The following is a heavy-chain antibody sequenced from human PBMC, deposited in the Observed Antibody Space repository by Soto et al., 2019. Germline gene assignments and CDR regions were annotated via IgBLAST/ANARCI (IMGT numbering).Heavy chain of an antibody. D-gene: IGHD3-22*01. CDR2: ISGYNGDT. CDR3: ARGGYYYDSSGYYSDY. Sequence: QVQLVQSGAEVKKPGASVKVSCKASGYTFTGYGIGWVRQAPGQGLEWMGWISGYNGDTNYAQNLQGRVTMTTDTSTSTAYMELRSLRSDDTAVCYCARGGYYYDSSGYYSDYWGQGTLVTVSS. J-gene: IGHJ4*02. V-gene: IGHV1-18*01. CDR1: GYTFTGYG.